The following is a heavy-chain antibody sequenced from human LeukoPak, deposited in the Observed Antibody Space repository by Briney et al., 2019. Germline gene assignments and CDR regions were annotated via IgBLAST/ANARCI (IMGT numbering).Heavy chain of an antibody. D-gene: IGHD3-3*01. CDR3: ARGGVEDYDFWSGYVPYYYMDV. J-gene: IGHJ6*03. Sequence: ASVKVSCKASGYTFTSYDINWVRQATGQGLEWMGWMNPNSGNTDYAQKFQGRVTMTRNTSISTAYMELSSLRSEDTALYYCARGGVEDYDFWSGYVPYYYMDVWGKGTTVTVSS. V-gene: IGHV1-8*01. CDR1: GYTFTSYD. CDR2: MNPNSGNT.